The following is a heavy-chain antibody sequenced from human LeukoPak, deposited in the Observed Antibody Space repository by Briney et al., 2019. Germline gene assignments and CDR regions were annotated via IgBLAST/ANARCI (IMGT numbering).Heavy chain of an antibody. D-gene: IGHD3-16*01. CDR1: GFTFTTHG. CDR3: AKGVGEFGFRFDS. Sequence: PGGSLTLSCAASGFTFTTHGMSWVRQAPGKGLELVSAISLAGDDTYYADSVNGRFTISSDNSKSTVYLQMNSLRADDTAVYYCAKGVGEFGFRFDSWGQGTLVTVSS. J-gene: IGHJ4*02. CDR2: ISLAGDDT. V-gene: IGHV3-23*01.